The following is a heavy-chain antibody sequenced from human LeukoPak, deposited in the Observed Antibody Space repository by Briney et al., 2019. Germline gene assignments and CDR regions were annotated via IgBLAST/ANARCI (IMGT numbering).Heavy chain of an antibody. CDR2: MNPNSGNT. V-gene: IGHV1-8*03. D-gene: IGHD7-27*01. CDR1: GYTFTSYD. CDR3: ARSSGDEGYYYYYYMDV. Sequence: ASVKVSCKASGYTFTSYDINWVRQATGQGLEWMGWMNPNSGNTGYAQKFQGRVTITRNTSISTAYMELSSLRSEDTAVYYCARSSGDEGYYYYYYMDVWGKGTTVTISS. J-gene: IGHJ6*03.